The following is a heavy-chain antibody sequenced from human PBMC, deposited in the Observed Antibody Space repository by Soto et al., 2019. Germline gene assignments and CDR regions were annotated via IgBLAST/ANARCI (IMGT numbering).Heavy chain of an antibody. D-gene: IGHD3-3*01. CDR2: ISAYNGNT. Sequence: ASVKDSCKASGYTFTSYGISWVRQAPGQGLEWMGWISAYNGNTNYAQKLQGRVTMTTDTSTSTAYMELRSLRSDDTAVYYCARKPGYDFWSGYYYFDYWGQGTLVTVSS. CDR3: ARKPGYDFWSGYYYFDY. CDR1: GYTFTSYG. V-gene: IGHV1-18*01. J-gene: IGHJ4*02.